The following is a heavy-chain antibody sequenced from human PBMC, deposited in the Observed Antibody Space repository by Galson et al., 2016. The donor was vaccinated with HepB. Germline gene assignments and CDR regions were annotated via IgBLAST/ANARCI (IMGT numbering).Heavy chain of an antibody. Sequence: SVKVSCKASGGSFSTYSLSWVRQAPGQGLEWMGNIIPMFPTTNYAQRFQGRVTITADEATNSVYMELSSLRPDDTAVYYCARDLGYNYDSSSDLHGDYWGQGTLVTVSS. J-gene: IGHJ4*02. CDR1: GGSFSTYS. CDR2: IIPMFPTT. V-gene: IGHV1-69*13. D-gene: IGHD3-22*01. CDR3: ARDLGYNYDSSSDLHGDY.